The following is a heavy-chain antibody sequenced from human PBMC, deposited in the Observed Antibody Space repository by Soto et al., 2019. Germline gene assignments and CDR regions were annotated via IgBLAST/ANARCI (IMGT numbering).Heavy chain of an antibody. Sequence: GXSLILSCAPSGFAFSSYAMSCVRQAPFKGLEWVSGISGSGAGTYYADSVKGRFTISRDNSKKTLYLQMNSLRAEDTAVYYCSWRGYGSGSFYPDYFDSWGQGTLVTVSS. J-gene: IGHJ4*02. CDR1: GFAFSSYA. V-gene: IGHV3-23*01. CDR3: SWRGYGSGSFYPDYFDS. CDR2: ISGSGAGT. D-gene: IGHD3-10*01.